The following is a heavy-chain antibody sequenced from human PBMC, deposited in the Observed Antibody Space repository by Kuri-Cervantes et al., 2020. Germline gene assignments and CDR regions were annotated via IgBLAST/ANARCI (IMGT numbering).Heavy chain of an antibody. D-gene: IGHD6-19*01. CDR1: RFTFSTYV. J-gene: IGHJ3*02. V-gene: IGHV3-64*02. CDR2: INYNGGST. Sequence: GGSLRLSCAASRFTFSTYVIHWVRQAPGKGLEYVSTINYNGGSTYYADSVKGRFTISRDNAKNSLYLQMNSLRAEDTAVYYCAREFPGTAVAGTEGALDIWGQGTKVTVSS. CDR3: AREFPGTAVAGTEGALDI.